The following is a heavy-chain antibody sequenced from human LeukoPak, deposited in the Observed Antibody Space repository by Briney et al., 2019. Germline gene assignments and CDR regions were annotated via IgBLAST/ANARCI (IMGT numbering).Heavy chain of an antibody. Sequence: SQTLSLTCAISGDSVSSNSVTWNWIRQSPSRGLKWLGRTYYRSTWYNDYAVSVRGRITVNPDTSKNQFSLHLNSVTPEDTAVYYCARRLTQYDCFDPWGQGILVTVSS. V-gene: IGHV6-1*01. J-gene: IGHJ5*02. CDR3: ARRLTQYDCFDP. CDR1: GDSVSSNSVT. D-gene: IGHD2-2*01. CDR2: TYYRSTWYN.